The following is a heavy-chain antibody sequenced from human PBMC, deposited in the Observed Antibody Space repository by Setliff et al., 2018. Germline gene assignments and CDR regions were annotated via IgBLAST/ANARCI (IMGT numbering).Heavy chain of an antibody. CDR1: GFSFSNAW. Sequence: GGSLRLSCAASGFSFSNAWMSWVRQAPGKGLEWVGRIKSKTDGGTTDYAAPVKGRFTISGDDSNNTLYLHMNSLQPEDTAVYSCTTGNRLVDWGQGALVTVSS. D-gene: IGHD2-21*01. J-gene: IGHJ4*02. CDR2: IKSKTDGGTT. CDR3: TTGNRLVD. V-gene: IGHV3-15*01.